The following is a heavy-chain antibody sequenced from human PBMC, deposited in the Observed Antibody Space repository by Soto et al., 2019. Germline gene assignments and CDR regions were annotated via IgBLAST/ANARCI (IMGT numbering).Heavy chain of an antibody. D-gene: IGHD2-15*01. CDR1: GYTFTSYY. Sequence: GASVKVSCKASGYTFTSYYMHWVRQAPGQGLEWMGIINPSGGSTSYAQKFQGRVTMTRDTSTSTVYMELSSLRSEDTAVYYCASLKGYCSGGSCYSDAFDIWGQGTMVTVSS. CDR3: ASLKGYCSGGSCYSDAFDI. V-gene: IGHV1-46*03. J-gene: IGHJ3*02. CDR2: INPSGGST.